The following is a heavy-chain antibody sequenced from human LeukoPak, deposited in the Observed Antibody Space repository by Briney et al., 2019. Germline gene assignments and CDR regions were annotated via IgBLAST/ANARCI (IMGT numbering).Heavy chain of an antibody. D-gene: IGHD3-10*01. CDR1: GFSFSEHG. V-gene: IGHV3-33*01. CDR3: ARDRYFGSDGFDI. Sequence: GGSLRLSCAASGFSFSEHGMHWVRQAPGKGPEWVTVTWYDGSNNHYADSVKGRFTISRDNSKNTVFLEMDSLRAEDTAVYHCARDRYFGSDGFDIWGPGTMVIVSS. J-gene: IGHJ3*02. CDR2: TWYDGSNN.